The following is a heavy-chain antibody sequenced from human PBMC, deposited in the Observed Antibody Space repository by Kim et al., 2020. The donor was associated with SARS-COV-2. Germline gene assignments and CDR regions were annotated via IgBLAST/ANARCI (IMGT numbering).Heavy chain of an antibody. Sequence: GGSLRLSCAASGFTFSSYAMHWVRQAPGKGLEWVAVISYDGSNKYYADSVKGRFTISRDNSKNTLYLQMNSLRAEDTAVYYCARDGPWKRTVTTGNLDYWGQGTLVTVSS. V-gene: IGHV3-30*04. J-gene: IGHJ4*02. CDR1: GFTFSSYA. CDR2: ISYDGSNK. CDR3: ARDGPWKRTVTTGNLDY. D-gene: IGHD4-17*01.